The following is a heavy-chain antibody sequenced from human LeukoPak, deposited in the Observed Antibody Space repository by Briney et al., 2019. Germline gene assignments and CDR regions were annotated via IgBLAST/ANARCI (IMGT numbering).Heavy chain of an antibody. J-gene: IGHJ5*02. V-gene: IGHV1-18*01. D-gene: IGHD2-2*01. CDR2: ISANNGNT. CDR3: ARVGVVVPSAWFDP. Sequence: GASVKVSCKASGYNFVIFGMSWVRQAPGQGLDWMGWISANNGNTKYAQKLQGRVTMTTDTSTSTPYMELRSLRSDDTAVYYCARVGVVVPSAWFDPWGQGTLVTVSS. CDR1: GYNFVIFG.